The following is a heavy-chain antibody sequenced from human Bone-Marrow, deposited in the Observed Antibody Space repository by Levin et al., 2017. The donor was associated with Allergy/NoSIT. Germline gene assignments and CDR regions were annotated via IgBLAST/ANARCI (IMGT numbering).Heavy chain of an antibody. CDR3: AKDREGPRTGSDS. CDR2: ISYDGRNT. Sequence: GESLKISCAASGFNVNDYGMHWVRQAPGKGLEWVAVISYDGRNTYHIDSVKGRFTISRDNSKNTLYLQMNSLKTEDTAVYYCAKDREGPRTGSDSWGQGTLVTVSS. J-gene: IGHJ5*02. V-gene: IGHV3-30*18. CDR1: GFNVNDYG. D-gene: IGHD7-27*01.